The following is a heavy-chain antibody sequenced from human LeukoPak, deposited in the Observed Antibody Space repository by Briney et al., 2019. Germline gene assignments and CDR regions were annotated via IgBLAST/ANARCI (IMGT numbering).Heavy chain of an antibody. D-gene: IGHD1-26*01. J-gene: IGHJ3*02. V-gene: IGHV1-2*02. CDR3: ASWVGATSAFDI. CDR2: INPNSGGT. CDR1: GYTFTGYY. Sequence: ASVKVSCTASGYTFTGYYIHWVRQAPGQGLEWMGWINPNSGGTNYAQKFQGRVTMPRDPSISTAYMELSRLRSDDTAVYYCASWVGATSAFDIWGQGTMVTVSS.